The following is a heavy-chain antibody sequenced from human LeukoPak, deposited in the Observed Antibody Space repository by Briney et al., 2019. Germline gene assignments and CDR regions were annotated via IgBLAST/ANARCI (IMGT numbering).Heavy chain of an antibody. CDR1: GFTFGDYA. D-gene: IGHD4-17*01. CDR3: TTTAYGDNIDY. J-gene: IGHJ4*02. CDR2: IRSKAYGGTT. V-gene: IGHV3-49*04. Sequence: PGRSLRLSCTASGFTFGDYAMSWVRQAPGKGREWVGFIRSKAYGGTTEYAASVKGRFTISRDDSKSIAYLQMNSLKTEDTAVYYCTTTAYGDNIDYWGQGTLVTVSS.